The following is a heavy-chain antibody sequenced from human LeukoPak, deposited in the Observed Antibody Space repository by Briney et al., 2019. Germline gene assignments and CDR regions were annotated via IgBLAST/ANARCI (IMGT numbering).Heavy chain of an antibody. CDR3: ARAEQQLTHYGMDV. D-gene: IGHD6-13*01. V-gene: IGHV4-59*01. CDR2: IYYSGST. CDR1: GGSISSYY. J-gene: IGHJ6*02. Sequence: SETLSLTCTVSGGSISSYYWSWIRQPPGKGLEWIGYIYYSGSTNYNPSLKSRVTISVDTSKNQFSLKLSSVTAADTAVYYCARAEQQLTHYGMDVWGQGTAVTVSS.